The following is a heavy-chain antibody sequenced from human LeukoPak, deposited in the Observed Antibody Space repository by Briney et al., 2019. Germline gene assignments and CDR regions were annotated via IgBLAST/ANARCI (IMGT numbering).Heavy chain of an antibody. V-gene: IGHV4-34*01. D-gene: IGHD2-15*01. CDR1: VGSFSGYY. CDR2: IIHSGST. Sequence: SETLSLTCAVYVGSFSGYYWSWLRQPPGKGLEWIGEIIHSGSTNYNPSLKSRVTISVDTSKNQFSLKLSSVTAADKAVYYCARGDIVVVVAARHLSNWFDPWGQGTLVTVSS. CDR3: ARGDIVVVVAARHLSNWFDP. J-gene: IGHJ5*02.